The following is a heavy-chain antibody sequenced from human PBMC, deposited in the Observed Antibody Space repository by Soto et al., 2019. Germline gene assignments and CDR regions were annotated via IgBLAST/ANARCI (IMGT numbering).Heavy chain of an antibody. CDR3: ARTSVAQSEDYFDY. J-gene: IGHJ4*02. D-gene: IGHD5-12*01. Sequence: GASVKVSCKTSGYSFTTYGISWVRQAPGQGLEWMGWTSSNNGKTKYAQKFQGRVTMTTDKSTNTVHMELRSLRSGDTAVYYCARTSVAQSEDYFDYWGQGTLVTVPS. CDR2: TSSNNGKT. V-gene: IGHV1-18*01. CDR1: GYSFTTYG.